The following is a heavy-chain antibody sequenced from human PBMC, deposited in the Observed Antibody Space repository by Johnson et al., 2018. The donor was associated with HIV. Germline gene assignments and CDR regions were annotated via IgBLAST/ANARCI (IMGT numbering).Heavy chain of an antibody. CDR1: GFTFSSYA. CDR2: ISSNGGST. J-gene: IGHJ3*02. CDR3: ASFGLAVAADAFDI. Sequence: MQLVESGGGLVQPGGSLRLSCAASGFTFSSYAMHWVRQAPGKGLEYVSAISSNGGSTYYANSVKGRFTISRDNSKNTLYLQMGSLRAEDMAVYYCASFGLAVAADAFDIWGQGTMVTVSS. D-gene: IGHD6-19*01. V-gene: IGHV3-64*01.